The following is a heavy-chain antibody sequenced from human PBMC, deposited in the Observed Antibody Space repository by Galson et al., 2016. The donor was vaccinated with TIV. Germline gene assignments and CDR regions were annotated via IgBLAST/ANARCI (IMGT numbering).Heavy chain of an antibody. CDR1: GFSFSNYG. V-gene: IGHV3-33*01. J-gene: IGHJ6*02. CDR2: IWYDGSNK. Sequence: SLRLSCAVSGFSFSNYGMHWVRQAPGKGLGWVAIIWYDGSNKDYGDSVKGRFTISRDNSKNTLYLQMNSLRAEDTAVYYCARGDCSGGSCPRFYYYYGMDVWGQGTTVTVSS. CDR3: ARGDCSGGSCPRFYYYYGMDV. D-gene: IGHD2-15*01.